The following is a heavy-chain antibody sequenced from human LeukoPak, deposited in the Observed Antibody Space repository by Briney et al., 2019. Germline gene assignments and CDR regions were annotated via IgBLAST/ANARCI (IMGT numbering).Heavy chain of an antibody. J-gene: IGHJ4*02. CDR2: FIRSGSSA. V-gene: IGHV3-23*01. D-gene: IGHD6-19*01. CDR1: GFTFNSYA. CDR3: GKTTSGYGSGREPGWPFDY. Sequence: GSLRLSCAASGFTFNSYAMYWVRQAPGKGLEWFSGFIRSGSSAHYADSVKGRFTISRDNSENTVYLQMDSLRVEDTAEYYCGKTTSGYGSGREPGWPFDYWGQGTLVTVSS.